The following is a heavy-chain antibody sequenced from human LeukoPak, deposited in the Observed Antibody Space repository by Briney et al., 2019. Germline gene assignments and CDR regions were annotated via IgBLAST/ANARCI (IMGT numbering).Heavy chain of an antibody. D-gene: IGHD2-21*02. CDR1: GFTFTTFA. J-gene: IGHJ4*02. V-gene: IGHV3-23*01. Sequence: GGSLRLSCAASGFTFTTFAMSWVRHTPGKGLQWVSAINHNGASTYYADSVRGRFTISRDNSRNTLYLQLNGLRVEDTAVYYCVKRAYCGGDCYPDYWGQGTLVTVSS. CDR2: INHNGAST. CDR3: VKRAYCGGDCYPDY.